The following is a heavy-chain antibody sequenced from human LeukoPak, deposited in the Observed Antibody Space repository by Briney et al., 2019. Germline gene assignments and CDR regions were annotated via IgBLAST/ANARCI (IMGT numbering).Heavy chain of an antibody. D-gene: IGHD2-15*01. Sequence: GGSLRLSCAASGFTLSSYWMTWVRQAPGKGLEWVASIKEDGSDKSYVDSVKGRFTISRDSATNSLSLQMSSLRADDTAVYYCAKGGGRFEGWGQGTLVTVSS. V-gene: IGHV3-7*05. J-gene: IGHJ4*02. CDR1: GFTLSSYW. CDR2: IKEDGSDK. CDR3: AKGGGRFEG.